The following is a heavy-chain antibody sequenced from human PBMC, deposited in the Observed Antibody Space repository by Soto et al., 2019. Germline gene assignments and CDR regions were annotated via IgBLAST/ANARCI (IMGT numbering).Heavy chain of an antibody. CDR1: GGSISSGGYS. J-gene: IGHJ2*01. Sequence: PSETLSLTCAVSGGSISSGGYSWSWIRQPPGKGLEWIGYMYHSGSTYYNPSLKSRVTISVDTSKNQFSLKLSSVTAADTAMYYCARFNWYFDLWGRGTLVTVSS. V-gene: IGHV4-30-2*02. CDR3: ARFNWYFDL. CDR2: MYHSGST. D-gene: IGHD3-10*01.